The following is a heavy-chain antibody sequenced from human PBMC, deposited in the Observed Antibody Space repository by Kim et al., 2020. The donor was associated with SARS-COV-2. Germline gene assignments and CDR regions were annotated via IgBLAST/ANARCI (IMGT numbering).Heavy chain of an antibody. CDR2: INHSGST. CDR1: GGSFSGYY. CDR3: ARMKLRYYYGSGSYEYFQH. V-gene: IGHV4-34*01. D-gene: IGHD3-10*01. J-gene: IGHJ1*01. Sequence: SETLSLTCAVYGGSFSGYYWSWIRQPPGKGLEWIGEINHSGSTNYNPSLKSRVTISVDTSKNQFSLKLSSVTAADTAVYYCARMKLRYYYGSGSYEYFQHWGQGTLVTVSS.